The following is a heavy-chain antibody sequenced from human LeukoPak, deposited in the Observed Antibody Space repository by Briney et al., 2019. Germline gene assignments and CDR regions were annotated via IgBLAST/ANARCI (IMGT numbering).Heavy chain of an antibody. CDR1: GFTFSSYA. J-gene: IGHJ4*02. V-gene: IGHV3-23*01. D-gene: IGHD3-10*01. Sequence: GGSLRLSCAASGFTFSSYAMSWVRQAPGKGLEWVSAISGSGGSTYYADSVKGRFTISRDNSKNTLYLQMNSLRAEDTAVYYCAKGYNYYGSGSYWVFDYWGQGTLVTVSS. CDR3: AKGYNYYGSGSYWVFDY. CDR2: ISGSGGST.